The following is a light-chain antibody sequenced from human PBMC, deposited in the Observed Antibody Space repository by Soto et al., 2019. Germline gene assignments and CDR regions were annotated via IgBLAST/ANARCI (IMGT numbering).Light chain of an antibody. CDR2: EAS. Sequence: QSALTQPASVSGSPGQSITISCTGTSRDLGNHNLVSWYQQYPGKAPTLMIYEASQRPSGLSHRFSGSKSGNTASLTISGLQTEDEANYYCCSYAGRSTWVFGGGTQLTVL. J-gene: IGLJ3*02. V-gene: IGLV2-23*01. CDR1: SRDLGNHNL. CDR3: CSYAGRSTWV.